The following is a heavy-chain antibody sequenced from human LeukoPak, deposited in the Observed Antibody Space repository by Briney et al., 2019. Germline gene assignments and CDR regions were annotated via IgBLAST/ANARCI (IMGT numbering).Heavy chain of an antibody. J-gene: IGHJ4*02. D-gene: IGHD6-13*01. Sequence: PGGSLRLSCAASGFTVSSNYMSWVRQAPGKGLEWVGRIKSKTDGGTTDYAAPVKGRFTISRDDSKNTLYLQMNSLKTEDTAVYYCTTDVQQQLVWGFDYWGQGTLVTVSS. CDR3: TTDVQQQLVWGFDY. CDR2: IKSKTDGGTT. CDR1: GFTVSSNY. V-gene: IGHV3-15*01.